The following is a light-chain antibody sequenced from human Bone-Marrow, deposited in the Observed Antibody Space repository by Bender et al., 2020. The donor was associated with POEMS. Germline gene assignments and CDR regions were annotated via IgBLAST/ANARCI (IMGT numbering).Light chain of an antibody. Sequence: QSALTQPASVSGSPGQSITISCTGTSSDIGSYNLVSWYQQHPGKVPKLIIYNVNNRPPGVSNRFSGSKSGNTASLTISGRQAEDESDYYCSSYTSSSNWVFGGGTKLTVL. CDR3: SSYTSSSNWV. V-gene: IGLV2-14*02. CDR2: NVN. J-gene: IGLJ3*02. CDR1: SSDIGSYNL.